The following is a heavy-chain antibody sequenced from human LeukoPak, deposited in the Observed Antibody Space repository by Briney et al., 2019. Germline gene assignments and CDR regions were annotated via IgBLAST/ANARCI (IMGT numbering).Heavy chain of an antibody. D-gene: IGHD6-13*01. Sequence: GGSLRLSCAASGFTFSSYAMHWVRQAPGKGLEWVAVISYDGSNKYYADSVKGRFTISRDNSKNTLYLQMNSLRAEDTAVYYWARDVRWEQLEYWGQGTLVTVSS. J-gene: IGHJ4*02. CDR1: GFTFSSYA. CDR3: ARDVRWEQLEY. V-gene: IGHV3-30*04. CDR2: ISYDGSNK.